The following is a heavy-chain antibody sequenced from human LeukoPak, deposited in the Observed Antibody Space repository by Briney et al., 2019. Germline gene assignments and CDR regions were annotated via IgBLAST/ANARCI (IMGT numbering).Heavy chain of an antibody. V-gene: IGHV4-38-2*02. J-gene: IGHJ6*03. CDR1: GYSINSGYY. CDR2: IYHSGST. CDR3: ASFYCSGGSCYQYFSYYYMDV. Sequence: SVTLSLTCTVSGYSINSGYYWGWIRQPPGKGLEWIAIIYHSGSTYYNPSLKSRVTISVDTSKNQFSLNLSSVTAADTAVYYCASFYCSGGSCYQYFSYYYMDVWGKGTTVTISS. D-gene: IGHD2-15*01.